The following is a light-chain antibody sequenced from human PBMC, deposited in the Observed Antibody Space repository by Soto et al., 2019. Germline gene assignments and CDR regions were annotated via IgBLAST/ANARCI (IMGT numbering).Light chain of an antibody. V-gene: IGLV2-23*03. CDR3: CSYAGSSTFVYV. CDR1: SSDVGSYNL. J-gene: IGLJ1*01. CDR2: EGS. Sequence: QSALTQPASVSGSPGQSITISCTGTSSDVGSYNLVSWYQQHPGKAPKLRIYEGSKRPSGVSNRFSGSKSGNTASLTTSGLQAEDEADYYCCSYAGSSTFVYVFGTGTKLTVL.